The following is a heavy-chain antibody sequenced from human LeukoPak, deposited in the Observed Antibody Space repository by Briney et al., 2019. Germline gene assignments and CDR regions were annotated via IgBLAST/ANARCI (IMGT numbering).Heavy chain of an antibody. CDR1: GGTFSSYA. J-gene: IGHJ4*02. D-gene: IGHD1-7*01. Sequence: ASVKVSCKASGGTFSSYAISWVRPAPGQGLERMGRIIPILGIANYAQKFQGRVTITADKSTSTAYMELSSLRSEDTAVYYCAREDGPPHLTGTLDYWGQGTLVTVSS. CDR3: AREDGPPHLTGTLDY. CDR2: IIPILGIA. V-gene: IGHV1-69*04.